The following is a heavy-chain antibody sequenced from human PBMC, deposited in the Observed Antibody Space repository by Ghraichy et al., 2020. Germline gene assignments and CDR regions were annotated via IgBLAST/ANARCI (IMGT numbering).Heavy chain of an antibody. J-gene: IGHJ5*02. CDR1: GGSISSGDYS. CDR3: ARIANWFDP. Sequence: SETLSLTCAVSGGSISSGDYSWSWIRQPPGKGLEWIGSIHQSGRTYFNPSLESRVTISIDKPKNQLSLKLSSVTAADTAVYYCARIANWFDPWGQGTLVTVSS. CDR2: IHQSGRT. V-gene: IGHV4-30-2*01.